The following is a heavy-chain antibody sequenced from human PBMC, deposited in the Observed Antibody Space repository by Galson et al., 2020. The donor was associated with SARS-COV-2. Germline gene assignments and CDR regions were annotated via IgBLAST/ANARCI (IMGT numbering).Heavy chain of an antibody. Sequence: GESLKISCAASGFTFSTYSMNWVRQAPGKGLEWVSTISRHSDDIYYSDPVKGRFTISRYNAKYSLYLKMDSLRAEDTAVYYCARDRSTGMPEGFDYWGQGILVTVSS. J-gene: IGHJ4*02. CDR3: ARDRSTGMPEGFDY. CDR2: ISRHSDDI. V-gene: IGHV3-21*01. D-gene: IGHD5-18*01. CDR1: GFTFSTYS.